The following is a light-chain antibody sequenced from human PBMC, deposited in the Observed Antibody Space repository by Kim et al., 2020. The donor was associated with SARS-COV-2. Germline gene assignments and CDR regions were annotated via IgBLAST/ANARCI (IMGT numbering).Light chain of an antibody. CDR3: QQYYGTPLT. J-gene: IGKJ4*01. CDR2: WAS. Sequence: ATINCKSSQSVLYSSNNKDYLAWYQQKPVQPPELLISWASTRESGVPDRFSGSGSGTDFTLTISSLQAEDVAVYYCQQYYGTPLTFGGGTKVDIK. CDR1: QSVLYSSNNKDY. V-gene: IGKV4-1*01.